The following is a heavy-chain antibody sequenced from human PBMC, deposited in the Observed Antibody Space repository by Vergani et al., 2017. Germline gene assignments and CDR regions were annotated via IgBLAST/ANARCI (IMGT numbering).Heavy chain of an antibody. CDR1: GGSISSGSYY. D-gene: IGHD5-24*01. J-gene: IGHJ4*02. CDR2: IYTSGST. CDR3: ARSTGRRDGYNWEQYYFDY. Sequence: QLQESGPGLVKPSQTLSLTCTVSGGSISSGSYYWSWIRQPAGKGLEWIGRIYTSGSTNYNPSLKSRVTISVDTSKNQFSLKLSSVTAADTAVYYCARSTGRRDGYNWEQYYFDYWGQGTLVTVSS. V-gene: IGHV4-61*02.